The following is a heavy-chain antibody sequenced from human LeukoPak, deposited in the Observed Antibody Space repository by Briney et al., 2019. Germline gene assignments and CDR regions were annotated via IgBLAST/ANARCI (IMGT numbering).Heavy chain of an antibody. CDR1: GFPFSSYW. V-gene: IGHV3-7*04. CDR3: TRVGYIDEGIDY. CDR2: IRQDGSKK. D-gene: IGHD5-24*01. J-gene: IGHJ4*02. Sequence: GGSLRLSCVATGFPFSSYWMTWVRQAPGKGLEWVANIRQDGSKKSYVDSVKGRFTISRDNAKNSLYLQMNGLRAEDTAIYYCTRVGYIDEGIDYWGQGTLVTVSS.